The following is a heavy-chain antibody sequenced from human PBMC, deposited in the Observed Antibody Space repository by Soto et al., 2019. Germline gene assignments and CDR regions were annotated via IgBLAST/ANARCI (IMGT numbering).Heavy chain of an antibody. CDR1: GDSISSSY. CDR3: ARGYDWFDP. Sequence: QVQLQESGPGLVEPSETLSLTCSVSGDSISSSYWSWIRQPPGKGLEWIGYIYYSGSTNYNPSLKSRVTISLDTSKNQFSLKVSSGTAADTAVYYCARGYDWFDPWGQGTLVTVSS. CDR2: IYYSGST. D-gene: IGHD5-12*01. J-gene: IGHJ5*02. V-gene: IGHV4-59*01.